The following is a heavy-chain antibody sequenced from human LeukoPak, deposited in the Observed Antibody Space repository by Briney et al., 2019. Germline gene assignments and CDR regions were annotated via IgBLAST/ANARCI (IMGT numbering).Heavy chain of an antibody. CDR3: ARELIRWGQYYFDY. CDR2: ISSSGSTI. V-gene: IGHV3-11*01. Sequence: GGSLRLSCAASGFTFSDYYMSWIRQAPGKGLEWVSYISSSGSTIYYADSVKGRFTISRDNAKNSLYLQMNSPRAEDTAVYYCARELIRWGQYYFDYWGQGTLVTVSS. J-gene: IGHJ4*02. D-gene: IGHD3-16*01. CDR1: GFTFSDYY.